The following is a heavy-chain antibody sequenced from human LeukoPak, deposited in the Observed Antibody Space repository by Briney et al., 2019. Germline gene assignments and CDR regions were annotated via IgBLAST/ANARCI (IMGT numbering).Heavy chain of an antibody. Sequence: PGGSLRLACVASGFTFSMYSMHWVRQAPGKGLEWLAIISDDGNFKYYGDAVKGRFTVSRDNTKNTLYLQMNSLRPEDSAVFYCAREVRLPHNDALIHRRALDVWGQGTMVTVSS. J-gene: IGHJ3*01. CDR2: ISDDGNFK. CDR1: GFTFSMYS. CDR3: AREVRLPHNDALIHRRALDV. V-gene: IGHV3-30*04. D-gene: IGHD3-16*01.